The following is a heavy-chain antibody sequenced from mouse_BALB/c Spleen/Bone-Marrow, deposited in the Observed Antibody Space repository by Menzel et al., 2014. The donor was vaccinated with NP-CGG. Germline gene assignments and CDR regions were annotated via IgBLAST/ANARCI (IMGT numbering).Heavy chain of an antibody. CDR1: GFTFSDYY. J-gene: IGHJ4*01. V-gene: IGHV5-4*02. CDR3: ARGGGGMDY. Sequence: EVKVVESGGGLVKPGGSLKLSCAASGFTFSDYYMYWVRQTPEKRLEWVATISDGGSYTYYPDSVKGRFTISRDNAKNNLYLQKRRPKSEDTAKYYCARGGGGMDYWGQGTSVTGSS. CDR2: ISDGGSYT.